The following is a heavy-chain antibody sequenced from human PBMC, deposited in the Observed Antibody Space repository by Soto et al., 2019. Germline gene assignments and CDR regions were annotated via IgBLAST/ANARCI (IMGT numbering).Heavy chain of an antibody. D-gene: IGHD6-19*01. CDR2: LYYSGST. CDR1: GASISSYF. CDR3: ARSIGPVAVPAY. V-gene: IGHV4-59*01. J-gene: IGHJ4*02. Sequence: PSETLSLTCAVSGASISSYFWNWIRQPPGRGLEWIGYLYYSGSTNYNPSLKSRATISVDTSKNQFSLKLNSVTAADTAVYYCARSIGPVAVPAYCGQGTLVTVSS.